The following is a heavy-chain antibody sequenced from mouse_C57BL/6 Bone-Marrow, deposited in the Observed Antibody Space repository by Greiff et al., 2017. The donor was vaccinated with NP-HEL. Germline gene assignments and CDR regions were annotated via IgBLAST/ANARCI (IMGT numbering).Heavy chain of an antibody. CDR3: ARLYGSSSDY. CDR2: IYPRSGNT. J-gene: IGHJ2*01. D-gene: IGHD1-1*01. CDR1: GYTFTSYG. Sequence: QVQLQQSGAELARPGASVKLSCKASGYTFTSYGISWVKQRTGQGLEWIGEIYPRSGNTYYNEKFKGKATLTAAKSSSTAYLELRSRTSEDAAVYFCARLYGSSSDYWGQGTTLTVSS. V-gene: IGHV1-81*01.